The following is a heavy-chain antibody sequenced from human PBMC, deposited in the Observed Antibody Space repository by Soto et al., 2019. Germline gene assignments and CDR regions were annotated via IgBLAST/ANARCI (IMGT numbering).Heavy chain of an antibody. CDR2: INPNSGGT. J-gene: IGHJ3*02. CDR1: GYTFTGYY. V-gene: IGHV1-2*04. D-gene: IGHD7-27*01. Sequence: ASVKVSCKASGYTFTGYYMHWVRQAPGQGLEWMGWINPNSGGTNYAQKFQGWVTMTRDTSISTAYMELSRLRSDDTAVYYGAREAQLTGDGPRDAFDIWGQGTMVTVSS. CDR3: AREAQLTGDGPRDAFDI.